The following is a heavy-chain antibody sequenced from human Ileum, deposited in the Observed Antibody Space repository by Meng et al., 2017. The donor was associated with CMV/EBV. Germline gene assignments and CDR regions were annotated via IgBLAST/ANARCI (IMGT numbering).Heavy chain of an antibody. CDR1: GGSIRSVVYY. V-gene: IGHV4-30-4*08. CDR2: IYYSGST. J-gene: IGHJ5*02. D-gene: IGHD2-2*01. Sequence: CTVSGGSIRSVVYYWRWLRPPPGKGLEWIGYIYYSGSTYYTPSLKSRVTISVDTSKNQFSLKLSSVTAADTAVYYCARVSASSCSFDPWGQGTLVTVSS. CDR3: ARVSASSCSFDP.